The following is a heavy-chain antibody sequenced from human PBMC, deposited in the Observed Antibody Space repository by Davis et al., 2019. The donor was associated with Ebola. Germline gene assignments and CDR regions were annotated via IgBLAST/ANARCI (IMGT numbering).Heavy chain of an antibody. D-gene: IGHD1-26*01. CDR3: AGSGSYFEPFDY. J-gene: IGHJ4*02. CDR1: GGTFSSYA. Sequence: SVLVSCKASGGTFSSYAISWVRQAPGQGLEWMGGIIPIFGTANYAQKFQGRVTITADESTSTAYMELSSLRSEDTAVYYCAGSGSYFEPFDYWGQGTLFTVSS. CDR2: IIPIFGTA. V-gene: IGHV1-69*13.